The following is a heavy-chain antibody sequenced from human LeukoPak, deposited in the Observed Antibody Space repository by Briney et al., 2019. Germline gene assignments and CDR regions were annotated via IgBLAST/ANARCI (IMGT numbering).Heavy chain of an antibody. CDR1: GGSISSNF. D-gene: IGHD2-21*02. CDR3: ARAYCGDDCYSRYFDY. Sequence: SETLSLTCTVSGGSISSNFWSWIRQPPGKGLEWLGYIYYSGNTNYNPSLRSRVTISVDTSKNQFSLKLSSVTAADTAVYYCARAYCGDDCYSRYFDYWGQGTLVTVSS. V-gene: IGHV4-59*01. CDR2: IYYSGNT. J-gene: IGHJ4*02.